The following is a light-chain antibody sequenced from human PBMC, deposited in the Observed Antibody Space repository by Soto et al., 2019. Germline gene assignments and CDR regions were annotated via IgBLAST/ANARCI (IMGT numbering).Light chain of an antibody. J-gene: IGKJ2*01. CDR3: QQYNTYPYT. CDR2: AAS. Sequence: DIQLTQSPSSLSAFVGDRVTITCRASQGITNYLAWFQQQPGKAPKSLIYAASSLQSGVPSKFSASESETDITRTISIPLPEDFTTYYWQQYNTYPYTFGQGTKVDIK. CDR1: QGITNY. V-gene: IGKV1-16*02.